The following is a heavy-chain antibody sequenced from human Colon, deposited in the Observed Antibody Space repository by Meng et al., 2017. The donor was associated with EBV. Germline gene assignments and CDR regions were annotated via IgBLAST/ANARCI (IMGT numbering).Heavy chain of an antibody. CDR3: ARVEVGITSGDY. CDR2: INAYNGDT. Sequence: QVQRGEYGSEVNQPGASVKVSCKGSGYNFTSSAMSWVRQAPGQGLEWMGWINAYNGDTNYAQKLQGRVTMTTDTSTSKAYMELRSLRSDDTAVYYCARVEVGITSGDYWGQGTLVTVSS. J-gene: IGHJ4*02. D-gene: IGHD2-21*01. CDR1: GYNFTSSA. V-gene: IGHV1-18*01.